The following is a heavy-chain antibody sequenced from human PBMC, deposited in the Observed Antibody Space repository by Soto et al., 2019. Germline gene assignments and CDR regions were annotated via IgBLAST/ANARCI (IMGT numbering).Heavy chain of an antibody. CDR1: GYTFTSYG. Sequence: ASVKVSCKASGYTFTSYGISWVQQAPGQGLEWMGWISAYNGNTNYAQKLQGRVTMTTDTSTSTAYMELRSLRSDDTAVYYCARDLPPPAYYYDSSGPDAFDIWGQGTMVTVSS. CDR2: ISAYNGNT. CDR3: ARDLPPPAYYYDSSGPDAFDI. V-gene: IGHV1-18*04. D-gene: IGHD3-22*01. J-gene: IGHJ3*02.